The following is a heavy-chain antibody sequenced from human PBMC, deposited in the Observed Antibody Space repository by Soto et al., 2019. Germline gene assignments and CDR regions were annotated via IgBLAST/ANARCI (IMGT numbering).Heavy chain of an antibody. Sequence: GGSLRLSCAASGFTFSSYEMNWVRQAPGKGLEWVSYISSSGSTIFYADSVKGRFTISRDNAKNSLYLQMNSLRAEDTAVYYCARDDGLGLAPYYGMDVWGQGTTVTVSS. D-gene: IGHD3-10*01. V-gene: IGHV3-48*03. CDR1: GFTFSSYE. CDR3: ARDDGLGLAPYYGMDV. J-gene: IGHJ6*02. CDR2: ISSSGSTI.